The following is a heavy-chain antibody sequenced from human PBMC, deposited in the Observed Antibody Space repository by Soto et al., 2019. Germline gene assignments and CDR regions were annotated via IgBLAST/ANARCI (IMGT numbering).Heavy chain of an antibody. CDR3: ASDKFNGNYYVRGVTYYFEY. J-gene: IGHJ4*02. V-gene: IGHV3-7*03. Sequence: GGSLRLSCTTSGLRFSDYWMSWVRQAPGTGLEWVSNIKQDEREKNYVDSVKGRFTISRDNAKNSLYLQMDSLRAEDTAVYYCASDKFNGNYYVRGVTYYFEYWGQGTLVTVSS. CDR2: IKQDEREK. CDR1: GLRFSDYW. D-gene: IGHD3-10*02.